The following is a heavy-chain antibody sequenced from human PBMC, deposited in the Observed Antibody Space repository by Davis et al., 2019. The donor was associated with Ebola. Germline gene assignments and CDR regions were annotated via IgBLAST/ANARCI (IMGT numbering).Heavy chain of an antibody. J-gene: IGHJ6*04. CDR2: ISYDGSNK. D-gene: IGHD3-10*01. CDR1: GFTFSSYG. CDR3: ARYGVYYYYYGMDV. Sequence: GESLKISCAASGFTFSSYGMHWVRQAPGKGLEWVAVISYDGSNKYYADSVKGRFTISRDNSKNTLYLQMNSLRAEDTAVYYCARYGVYYYYYGMDVWGKGTTVTVSS. V-gene: IGHV3-30*03.